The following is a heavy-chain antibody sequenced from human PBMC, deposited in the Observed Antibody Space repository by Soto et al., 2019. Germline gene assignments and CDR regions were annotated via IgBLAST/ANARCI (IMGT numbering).Heavy chain of an antibody. CDR3: ARSSSSWYSS. CDR1: GGSISSYY. J-gene: IGHJ4*02. V-gene: IGHV4-59*01. Sequence: QVQLQESGPGLVKPSETLSLTCTVSGGSISSYYWSWIRQPPGKGLEWIGYIYYSGSTNYNPSLKSRVTISVDTSKNQFSLKLSSVAAADTAVYYCARSSSSWYSSWGQGTLVTVSS. CDR2: IYYSGST. D-gene: IGHD6-13*01.